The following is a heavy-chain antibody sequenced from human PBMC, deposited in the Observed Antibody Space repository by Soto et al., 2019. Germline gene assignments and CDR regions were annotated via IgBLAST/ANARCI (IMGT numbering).Heavy chain of an antibody. CDR1: GYIFSSYD. J-gene: IGHJ4*02. Sequence: VQLVQSGAEVKEPGASVKVSCKSSGYIFSSYDINWVRQATGQGLEWVGSMNPNSGNTLYAQKFQGRVTMTRNTSISAAYMELTSLRSDDTAVYYCARAHNSGDVDYWGQGTLVTVSS. CDR3: ARAHNSGDVDY. D-gene: IGHD4-17*01. V-gene: IGHV1-8*01. CDR2: MNPNSGNT.